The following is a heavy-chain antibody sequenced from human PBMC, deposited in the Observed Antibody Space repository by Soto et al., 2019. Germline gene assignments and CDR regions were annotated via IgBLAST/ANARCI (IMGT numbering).Heavy chain of an antibody. J-gene: IGHJ6*02. Sequence: QVQLVQSGAEVKKPGSSVKVSCKASGGTFSSYAISWVRQAPGQGLEWMGGIIPISDTTNYAQKFQGRVTITEDEYTSTAYMELSSLRSEDTAVYYCARSQGSSTSLEIYYYYYYGMDVWGQGTTVTVSS. CDR2: IIPISDTT. CDR3: ARSQGSSTSLEIYYYYYYGMDV. D-gene: IGHD2-2*01. CDR1: GGTFSSYA. V-gene: IGHV1-69*01.